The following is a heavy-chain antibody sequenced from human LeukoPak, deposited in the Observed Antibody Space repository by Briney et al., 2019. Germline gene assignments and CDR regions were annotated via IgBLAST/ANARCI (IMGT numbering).Heavy chain of an antibody. Sequence: PGGSLRLSCAASGFTFSSYGMHWVRQAPGKGLEWVAVISYDGSNKYYADSVKGRFTISRDNSKNTLYLQMNSLRAEDTAVYYCAPSRVDTAHLGWGQGTLVTVSS. D-gene: IGHD5-18*01. CDR1: GFTFSSYG. CDR2: ISYDGSNK. J-gene: IGHJ4*02. V-gene: IGHV3-30*03. CDR3: APSRVDTAHLG.